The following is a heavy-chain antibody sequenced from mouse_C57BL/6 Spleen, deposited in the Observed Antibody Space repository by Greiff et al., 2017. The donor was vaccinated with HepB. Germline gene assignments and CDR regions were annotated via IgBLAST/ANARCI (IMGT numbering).Heavy chain of an antibody. Sequence: EVNLVESGGGLVQPGGSMKLSCAASGFTFSDAWMDWVRQSPEKGLEWVAEIRNKANNHATYYAESVKGRFTISRDDSKSSVYLQMNSLRAEDTGIYYCTSPITTVVGDYWGQGTSVTVSS. CDR1: GFTFSDAW. J-gene: IGHJ4*01. CDR2: IRNKANNHAT. V-gene: IGHV6-6*01. D-gene: IGHD1-1*01. CDR3: TSPITTVVGDY.